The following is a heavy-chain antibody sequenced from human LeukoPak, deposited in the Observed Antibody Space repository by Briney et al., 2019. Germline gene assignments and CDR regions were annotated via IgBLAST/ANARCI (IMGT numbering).Heavy chain of an antibody. D-gene: IGHD2-21*02. CDR3: ARVGFRVVMVTAIPEANDY. CDR1: GYTFTSYG. V-gene: IGHV1-18*01. CDR2: ISAYNGNT. Sequence: ASVNVSCKASGYTFTSYGISWVRQAPGQGLEWMGWISAYNGNTNYAQKLQGRVTMTTDTSTSTAYMELRSLRSDDTAVYYCARVGFRVVMVTAIPEANDYWGQGTLVTVSS. J-gene: IGHJ4*02.